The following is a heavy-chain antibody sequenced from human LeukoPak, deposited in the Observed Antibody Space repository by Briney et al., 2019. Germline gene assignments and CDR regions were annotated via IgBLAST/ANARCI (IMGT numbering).Heavy chain of an antibody. Sequence: SETLSLTCTVSGFSITTYYWSWIRQSPGHGLEWIGLIHSSGSTTYHPSLKSRVTISVDTSKNQFSLHLSSVTAADTAVYYCARDIREVGDSHYFDYWGQGTLVTVTS. D-gene: IGHD1-26*01. CDR1: GFSITTYY. J-gene: IGHJ4*02. V-gene: IGHV4-59*01. CDR3: ARDIREVGDSHYFDY. CDR2: IHSSGST.